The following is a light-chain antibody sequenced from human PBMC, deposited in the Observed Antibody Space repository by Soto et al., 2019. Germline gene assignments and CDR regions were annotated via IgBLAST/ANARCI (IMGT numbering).Light chain of an antibody. J-gene: IGKJ1*01. CDR3: QKYNSAPWT. V-gene: IGKV1-27*01. CDR2: AAS. Sequence: DIQMTQSPSSLSASVGGRVTITCRASQAISNYLAWYQQKPGKVPKLLIYAASTLQSGVPSRFSGSGSGTDFTLTISSLQPEDVATYYCQKYNSAPWTFGQGTKVDIK. CDR1: QAISNY.